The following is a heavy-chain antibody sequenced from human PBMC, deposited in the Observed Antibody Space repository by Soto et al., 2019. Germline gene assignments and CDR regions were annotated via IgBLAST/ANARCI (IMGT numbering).Heavy chain of an antibody. CDR3: GRGSGPRGRPY. CDR2: INGDGTT. CDR1: GFIFNNYW. V-gene: IGHV3-74*01. J-gene: IGHJ4*02. Sequence: GKSLRLSCAASGFIFNNYWMHWVRQAPGKGLVWGARINGDGTTTYVDAVKGRFTITRDNAKNMVYLQMNSLRAEDTAMYYCGRGSGPRGRPYWGQGISVTVSS. D-gene: IGHD6-25*01.